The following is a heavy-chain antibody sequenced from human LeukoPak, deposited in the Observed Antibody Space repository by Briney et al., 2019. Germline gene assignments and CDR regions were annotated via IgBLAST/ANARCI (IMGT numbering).Heavy chain of an antibody. V-gene: IGHV3-23*01. D-gene: IGHD1-26*01. CDR3: AKEGGVVGATRYFDY. J-gene: IGHJ4*02. CDR1: GFTFSSYA. CDR2: ISGSGGST. Sequence: PGGSLRLSCPASGFTFSSYAMSWVRQAPGKGLEWASAISGSGGSTYYADSVKGRFTISRDNSKNTLYLQMNSLRAEDTAVYYCAKEGGVVGATRYFDYWGQGTLVTVSS.